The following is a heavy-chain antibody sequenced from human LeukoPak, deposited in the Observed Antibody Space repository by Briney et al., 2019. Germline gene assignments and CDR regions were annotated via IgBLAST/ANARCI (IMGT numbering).Heavy chain of an antibody. V-gene: IGHV4-34*01. CDR3: ARGGPQWLVPYYFDY. Sequence: SETLSLTCAVYGGSFSGYYWSWIHQPPGKGLEWIGEINHSGSTNYNPSLKSRVTISVDTSKNQFSLKLSSVTAADTAVYYCARGGPQWLVPYYFDYWGQGTLVTVSS. CDR2: INHSGST. D-gene: IGHD6-19*01. J-gene: IGHJ4*02. CDR1: GGSFSGYY.